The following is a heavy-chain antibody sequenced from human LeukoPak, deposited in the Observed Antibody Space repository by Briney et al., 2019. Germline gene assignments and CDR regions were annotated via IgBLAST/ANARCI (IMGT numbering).Heavy chain of an antibody. Sequence: GGSLRLSCAACRFSFNRYARSLVRQAPGKGLEWFSAITGGGDDTYYADSVEGRFTISRDNSKNTLYLQMNGLTAEDTAVYYVARGSLLSRPYYFDYWGQGTLVTVSS. CDR3: ARGSLLSRPYYFDY. CDR2: ITGGGDDT. D-gene: IGHD2/OR15-2a*01. V-gene: IGHV3-23*01. CDR1: RFSFNRYA. J-gene: IGHJ4*02.